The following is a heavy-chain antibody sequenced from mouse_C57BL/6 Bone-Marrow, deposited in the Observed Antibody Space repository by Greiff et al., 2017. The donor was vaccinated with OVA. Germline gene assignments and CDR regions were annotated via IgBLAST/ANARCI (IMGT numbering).Heavy chain of an antibody. Sequence: QVQLQQPGAELVRPGTSVKLSCKASGYTFTSYWMHWVKQRPGQGLEWIGVIDPSDSYTNYNHKFKGKATLTVDTSSSTAYMQLSSLTSEDSAVYYCARGGNYHYWGQGTTLTVSS. CDR3: ARGGNYHY. CDR2: IDPSDSYT. D-gene: IGHD2-1*01. J-gene: IGHJ2*01. V-gene: IGHV1-59*01. CDR1: GYTFTSYW.